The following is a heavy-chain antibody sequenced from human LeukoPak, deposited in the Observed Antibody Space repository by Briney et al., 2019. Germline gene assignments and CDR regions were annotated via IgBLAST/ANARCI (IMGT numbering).Heavy chain of an antibody. J-gene: IGHJ5*02. Sequence: VASVKVSCKASGGTFSSYAISWVRQAPGQGLEWMGGIIPIFGTANYAQKLQGRVTMTTDTSTSTAYMELRSLRSDDTAVYYCARDSSGWYGGWFDPWGQGTLVTVSS. V-gene: IGHV1-69*05. CDR1: GGTFSSYA. D-gene: IGHD6-19*01. CDR2: IIPIFGTA. CDR3: ARDSSGWYGGWFDP.